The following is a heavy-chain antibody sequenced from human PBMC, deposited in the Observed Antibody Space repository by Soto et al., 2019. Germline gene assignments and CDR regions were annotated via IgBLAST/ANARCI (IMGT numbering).Heavy chain of an antibody. J-gene: IGHJ6*02. CDR1: GFTFSDSS. CDR3: AREISDFYYFGMDV. V-gene: IGHV3-48*02. Sequence: EVRLVESGGGLVQRGGSLRLSCAASGFTFSDSSMNWVRQTPGRGLEWISFISDRSSTIYYSDSVKGRFTISRDNPKNILYLQMNSLRDEDTAVYYCAREISDFYYFGMDVWGQGTTVTVSS. CDR2: ISDRSSTI.